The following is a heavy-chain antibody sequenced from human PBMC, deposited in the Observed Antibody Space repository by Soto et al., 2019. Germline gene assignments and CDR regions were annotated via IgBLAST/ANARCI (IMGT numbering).Heavy chain of an antibody. CDR1: GGSISSSSYY. V-gene: IGHV4-39*01. D-gene: IGHD6-13*01. J-gene: IGHJ6*02. CDR2: IYYSGST. Sequence: SETLSLTCTVSGGSISSSSYYWGWIRQPPGKGLEWIGSIYYSGSTYYNPSLKSRVTISVDTSKNQFSLKLTSVTAADTAVYYCARQTSIAAAGTRYYYYYGMDVWGQGTTVTVSS. CDR3: ARQTSIAAAGTRYYYYYGMDV.